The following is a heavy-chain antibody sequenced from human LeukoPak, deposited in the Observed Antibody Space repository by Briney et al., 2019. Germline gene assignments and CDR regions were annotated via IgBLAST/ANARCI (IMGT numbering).Heavy chain of an antibody. CDR1: GDSISSYY. V-gene: IGHV4-59*08. CDR2: IYYSGST. D-gene: IGHD4-23*01. J-gene: IGHJ3*02. CDR3: ARHSPTTVVKPAFDI. Sequence: SETLSLTCTVSGDSISSYYWSWIRQPPGKGLEWIGYIYYSGSTNYNPSLKSRVTISVDTFKNQFSLKLSSVTAADTAVYYCARHSPTTVVKPAFDIWGQGTMVTVSS.